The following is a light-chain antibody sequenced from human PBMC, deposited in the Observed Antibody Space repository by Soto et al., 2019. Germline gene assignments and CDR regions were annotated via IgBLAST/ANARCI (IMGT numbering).Light chain of an antibody. CDR1: SSDIGGYDY. Sequence: QSALTQPASVSGSPGQSITISCTGTSSDIGGYDYVSWYQQYPGKVPKLMIYDVTNRASGVPSRFSASKSGDTASLTISGLQAEDEADYDCISYTSTSTLVVFGGGTKLTVL. J-gene: IGLJ2*01. CDR2: DVT. V-gene: IGLV2-14*01. CDR3: ISYTSTSTLVV.